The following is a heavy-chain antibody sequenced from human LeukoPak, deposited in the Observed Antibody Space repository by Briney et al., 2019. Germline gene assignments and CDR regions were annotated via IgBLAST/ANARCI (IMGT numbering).Heavy chain of an antibody. D-gene: IGHD3-3*01. J-gene: IGHJ3*02. CDR1: GIIFSTYS. CDR2: ISSSSNTI. V-gene: IGHV3-48*01. Sequence: PGGSLRLSCAASGIIFSTYSMTWVRQAPGKGLEWVSYISSSSNTIYYADSVKGRFTISRDNAKNSLYLQMNRLRAKDTAVYYCASWSSNAFDIWGQGTMVTVSS. CDR3: ASWSSNAFDI.